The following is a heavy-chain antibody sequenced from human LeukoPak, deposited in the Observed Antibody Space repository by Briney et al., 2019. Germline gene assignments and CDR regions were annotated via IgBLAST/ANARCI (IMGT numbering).Heavy chain of an antibody. CDR3: VKHSLITISPIDM. D-gene: IGHD3-10*01. CDR2: ITGSGDRA. J-gene: IGHJ3*02. V-gene: IGHV3-23*01. CDR1: GFSFSPLA. Sequence: PGGSLRLSCVASGFSFSPLAMNWVRQAPGKGLDWVSGITGSGDRANYADSVKGRFTISRDNSKNTVYLQMNSLRVEDTAVYFCVKHSLITISPIDMWGQGTKVTVSS.